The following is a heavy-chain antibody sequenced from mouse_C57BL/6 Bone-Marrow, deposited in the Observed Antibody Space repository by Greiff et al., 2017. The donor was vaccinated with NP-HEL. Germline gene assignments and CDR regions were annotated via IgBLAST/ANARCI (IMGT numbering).Heavy chain of an antibody. CDR2: ISDGGSYT. Sequence: EVKLVESGGGLVKPGGSLKLSCAASGFTFSSYAMSWVRQTPEKRLEWVATISDGGSYTYYPDNVKGRFTISRDNAKNNLYLQMSHLKSEDTAMYYCARDSYYYGSWGQGTLVTVSA. V-gene: IGHV5-4*01. J-gene: IGHJ3*01. D-gene: IGHD1-1*01. CDR1: GFTFSSYA. CDR3: ARDSYYYGS.